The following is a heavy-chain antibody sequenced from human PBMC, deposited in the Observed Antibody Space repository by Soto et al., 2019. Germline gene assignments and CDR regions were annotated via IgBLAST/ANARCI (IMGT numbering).Heavy chain of an antibody. Sequence: VESLKISCNASGYSFSSYWIGWVRQMPGKGLEWMAIIYPGDSDRRYSPSFQGQVTISADQSISTAYLQWSSLKASDAANYYCVRYRSRDYYYGMDVWGQGTTVTVSS. CDR3: VRYRSRDYYYGMDV. J-gene: IGHJ6*02. V-gene: IGHV5-51*01. CDR2: IYPGDSDR. D-gene: IGHD1-26*01. CDR1: GYSFSSYW.